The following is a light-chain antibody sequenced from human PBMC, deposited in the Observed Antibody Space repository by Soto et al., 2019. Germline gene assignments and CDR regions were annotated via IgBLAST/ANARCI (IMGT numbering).Light chain of an antibody. Sequence: VLTQSPGTLSLSPGERATLSCRASQSVDSTYFAWYQQRPGQAPRLLIYGASTRATGIPDRFSGSGSGTDFTLTINRVQSEDFAVYYCQQYVSSPSTFGQGTKLEIK. V-gene: IGKV3-20*01. CDR3: QQYVSSPST. CDR2: GAS. J-gene: IGKJ2*01. CDR1: QSVDSTY.